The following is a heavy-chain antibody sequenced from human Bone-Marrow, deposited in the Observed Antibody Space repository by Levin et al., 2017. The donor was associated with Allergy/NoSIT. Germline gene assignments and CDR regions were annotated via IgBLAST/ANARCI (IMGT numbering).Heavy chain of an antibody. CDR3: ARARGGDGDKLFDY. J-gene: IGHJ4*02. CDR2: IYHSGST. Sequence: SSETLSLTCAVSGGSISSGGYSWSWIRQPPGKGLEWIGYIYHSGSTYYNPSLKSRVTISVDRSKNQFSLKLSSVTAADTAVYYCARARGGDGDKLFDYWGQGTLVTVSS. V-gene: IGHV4-30-2*01. CDR1: GGSISSGGYS. D-gene: IGHD5-24*01.